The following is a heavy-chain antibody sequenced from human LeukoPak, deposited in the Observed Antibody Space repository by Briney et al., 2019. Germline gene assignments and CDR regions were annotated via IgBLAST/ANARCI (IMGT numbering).Heavy chain of an antibody. Sequence: PGGSLRLSCAASGFTFSIYAMSWVRQAPGKGLEWISGISGSGGITYYADSVKGRFTISRDNSKNTLYLQMNSLRAEDTAVYYCARDSPYYYDSSGFHAFDIWGQGTMVTVSS. CDR1: GFTFSIYA. V-gene: IGHV3-23*01. D-gene: IGHD3-22*01. CDR3: ARDSPYYYDSSGFHAFDI. CDR2: ISGSGGIT. J-gene: IGHJ3*02.